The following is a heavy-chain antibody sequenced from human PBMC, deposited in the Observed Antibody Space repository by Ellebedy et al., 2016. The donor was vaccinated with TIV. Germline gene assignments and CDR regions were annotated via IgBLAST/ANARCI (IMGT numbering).Heavy chain of an antibody. CDR1: GGSISSYY. V-gene: IGHV4-39*07. J-gene: IGHJ4*02. Sequence: SETLSLTCTVSGGSISSYYWGWIRQPPGKGLEWIGSIYYSGSTYYNPSLKSRVTISVDTSKNQFSLKLSSVTAADTAVYYCARGRFWSGYYRVPIDYWGQGTLVTVSS. CDR2: IYYSGST. D-gene: IGHD3-3*01. CDR3: ARGRFWSGYYRVPIDY.